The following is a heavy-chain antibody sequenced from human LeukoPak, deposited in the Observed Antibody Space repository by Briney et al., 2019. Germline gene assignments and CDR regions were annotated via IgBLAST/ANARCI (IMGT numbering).Heavy chain of an antibody. CDR3: ATDPSTSAVRVGLYFYYMDV. J-gene: IGHJ6*03. CDR2: ILSTSDGGTT. Sequence: PGGSLRLSCAGSGFTFKNAWMSWVRQTPGKGLEWVGRILSTSDGGTTDYAAPVEGRFTVSRDDSKNMLYLQMKSLKTEDTAVYYCATDPSTSAVRVGLYFYYMDVWGKGTTVTISS. D-gene: IGHD2-8*01. CDR1: GFTFKNAW. V-gene: IGHV3-15*01.